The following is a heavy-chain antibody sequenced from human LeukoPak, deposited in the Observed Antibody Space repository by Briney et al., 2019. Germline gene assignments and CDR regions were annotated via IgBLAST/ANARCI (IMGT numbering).Heavy chain of an antibody. Sequence: PGGSLRLSCAASEFTFSSYSMNWVRQAPGKGLEWVSSISSSSSYIYYAYSVKGRFTISRDNAKNSLYLHMNILIAEDTAVYYCARDLGVGASDYWGQGTLVTVSS. D-gene: IGHD1-26*01. CDR1: EFTFSSYS. CDR2: ISSSSSYI. V-gene: IGHV3-21*01. CDR3: ARDLGVGASDY. J-gene: IGHJ4*02.